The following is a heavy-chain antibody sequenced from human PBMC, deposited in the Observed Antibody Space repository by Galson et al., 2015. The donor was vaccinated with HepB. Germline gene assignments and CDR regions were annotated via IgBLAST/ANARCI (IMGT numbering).Heavy chain of an antibody. J-gene: IGHJ3*02. CDR2: IWYDGSNK. D-gene: IGHD3-22*01. CDR3: AREYYDSSGYYYVGYDAFDI. Sequence: SLRLSCAASGFTFSSYGMHWVRQAPGKGLEWVAVIWYDGSNKYYADSVKGRFTISRDNSKNTLYLQMNSLRAEDTAVYYCAREYYDSSGYYYVGYDAFDIWGQGTMVTVSS. CDR1: GFTFSSYG. V-gene: IGHV3-33*01.